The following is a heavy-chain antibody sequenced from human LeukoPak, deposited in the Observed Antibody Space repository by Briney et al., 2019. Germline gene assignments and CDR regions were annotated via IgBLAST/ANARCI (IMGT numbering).Heavy chain of an antibody. CDR3: ATNGGGDSGYGNFDY. D-gene: IGHD5-12*01. J-gene: IGHJ4*02. Sequence: GRWLRLSCAASGFTFDDYAMHLVRQAPGKGLEWVSGISWNSGTIGYADSVKGRFTISRDNAKNSLYLQMNSLRTEDTALYYCATNGGGDSGYGNFDYWGQGTLVTVSS. CDR1: GFTFDDYA. CDR2: ISWNSGTI. V-gene: IGHV3-9*01.